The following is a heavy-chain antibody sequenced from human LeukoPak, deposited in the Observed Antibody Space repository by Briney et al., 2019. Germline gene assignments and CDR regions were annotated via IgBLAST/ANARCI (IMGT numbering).Heavy chain of an antibody. CDR3: ASQNYDFWSGYSDY. D-gene: IGHD3-3*01. CDR2: INHSGST. Sequence: PSETLSLTCTVYGGSFSGYYWSWIRQPPGKGLGWIGEINHSGSTNYNPSLKSRVTISVDTSKNQFSLKLSSVTAADTAVYYCASQNYDFWSGYSDYWGQGTLVTVSS. V-gene: IGHV4-34*01. CDR1: GGSFSGYY. J-gene: IGHJ4*02.